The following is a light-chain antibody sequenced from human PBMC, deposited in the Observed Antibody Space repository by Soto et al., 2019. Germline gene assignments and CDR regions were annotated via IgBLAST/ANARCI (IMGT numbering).Light chain of an antibody. CDR2: QAS. CDR1: QSISSW. Sequence: DIQMTQSPSTLSASVGDRVTITCRASQSISSWLAWYQQKPGKAPKLLIYQASSLESGGPSRFRVSGSRTEFTLPISSLQTDDFAPYHCQQYNTYPTWTFGQGTKVAI. V-gene: IGKV1-5*03. J-gene: IGKJ1*01. CDR3: QQYNTYPTWT.